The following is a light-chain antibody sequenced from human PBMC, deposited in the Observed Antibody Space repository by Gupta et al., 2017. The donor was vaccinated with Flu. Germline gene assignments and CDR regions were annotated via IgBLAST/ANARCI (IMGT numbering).Light chain of an antibody. Sequence: ATLSCSLGERATLACRARQSVSSDLAWYQQNPGQAPRLLIYDASTRATGIPARFSGSGSGTEFTLTISSLQSEDFAIYYCQQYNNWPPLTFGGGTRVEIK. CDR3: QQYNNWPPLT. CDR1: QSVSSD. J-gene: IGKJ4*01. V-gene: IGKV3D-15*01. CDR2: DAS.